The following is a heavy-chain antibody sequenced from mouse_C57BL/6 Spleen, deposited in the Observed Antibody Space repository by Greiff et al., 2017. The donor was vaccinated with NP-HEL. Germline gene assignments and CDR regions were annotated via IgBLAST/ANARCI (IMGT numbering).Heavy chain of an antibody. D-gene: IGHD1-1*01. V-gene: IGHV1-54*01. CDR1: GYAFTNYL. J-gene: IGHJ4*01. CDR3: ARDSSYAMDY. Sequence: VMLVESGAELVRPGTSVKVSCKASGYAFTNYLIEWVKQRPGQGLEWIGVINPGSGGTNYNEKFKGKATLTADKSSSTAYMQLSSLTSEDSAVYFCARDSSYAMDYWGQGTSVTVSS. CDR2: INPGSGGT.